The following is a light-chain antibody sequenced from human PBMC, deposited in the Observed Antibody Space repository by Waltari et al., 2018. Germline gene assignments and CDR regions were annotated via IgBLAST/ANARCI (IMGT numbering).Light chain of an antibody. V-gene: IGKV3-20*01. CDR2: GGS. CDR1: QSVASSY. CDR3: QQYATSPRT. J-gene: IGKJ1*01. Sequence: EIVLTQSPGTVAWSPGEGATRSCRARQSVASSYVAWYQQTPGQAPRLLIYGGSGRATGSPDRFSGSWSETDFSLTISRVRPEDSAVYYCQQYATSPRTFGQGTKVEIK.